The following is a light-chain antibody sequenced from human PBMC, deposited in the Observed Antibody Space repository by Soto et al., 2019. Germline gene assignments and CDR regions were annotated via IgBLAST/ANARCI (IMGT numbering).Light chain of an antibody. CDR1: QGVQNR. V-gene: IGKV1-13*02. Sequence: AIQLTQSPSSLSASVGDTVTITCRASQGVQNRLTWYQQKPGKPPKLLISNVSNLENGVPSRFSGSGSGTDFPLTINSLQPGDFATYYCRQFNSYPITFGQGTRL. CDR2: NVS. CDR3: RQFNSYPIT. J-gene: IGKJ5*01.